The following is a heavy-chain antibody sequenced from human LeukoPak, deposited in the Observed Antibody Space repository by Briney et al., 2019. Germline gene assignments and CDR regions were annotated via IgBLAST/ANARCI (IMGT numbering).Heavy chain of an antibody. CDR1: GYIFTAYY. V-gene: IGHV1-2*02. Sequence: GASVKVSCKASGYIFTAYYLHWVRLAPGQGLEWMGWMNVYSGDATYAQKFQGRVTMTRDTSTSTAYMELNTLTSDDTAVYYCARPGNWWFDYWGQGTLVTVSS. J-gene: IGHJ5*01. CDR2: MNVYSGDA. D-gene: IGHD3-10*01. CDR3: ARPGNWWFDY.